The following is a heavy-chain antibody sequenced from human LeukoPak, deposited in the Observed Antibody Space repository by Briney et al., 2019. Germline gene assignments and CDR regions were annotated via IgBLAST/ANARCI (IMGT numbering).Heavy chain of an antibody. CDR1: GGSLSGYY. Sequence: PSETLSLTCVVHGGSLSGYYWSWIRQPPGKGLEWIGEISRGGSTSYNPSLESRVTISVDTSKNQFSLKLSSVTAADTAVYYCARDKGYSSSWYPAYWGQGTLVTVSS. D-gene: IGHD6-13*01. V-gene: IGHV4-34*01. CDR3: ARDKGYSSSWYPAY. CDR2: ISRGGST. J-gene: IGHJ4*02.